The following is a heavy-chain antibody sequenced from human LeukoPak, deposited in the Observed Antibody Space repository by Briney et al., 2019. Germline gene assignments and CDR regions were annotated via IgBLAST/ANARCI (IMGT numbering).Heavy chain of an antibody. D-gene: IGHD5-24*01. CDR3: ATPRDGYKAFDI. Sequence: AVKVSCKSSGGTFSSYAISWLRQAPGQGLEWIGEISPIFGTANYDQKFQGGVTITADDSTSKASTKLSTLRPEDTAVYYCATPRDGYKAFDIWGQGTMVTVSS. J-gene: IGHJ3*02. CDR2: ISPIFGTA. V-gene: IGHV1-69*01. CDR1: GGTFSSYA.